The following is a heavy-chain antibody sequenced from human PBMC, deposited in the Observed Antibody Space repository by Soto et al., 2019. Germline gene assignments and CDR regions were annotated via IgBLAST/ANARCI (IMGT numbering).Heavy chain of an antibody. V-gene: IGHV4-59*01. CDR3: ARGTIFGGTFDI. J-gene: IGHJ3*02. CDR2: SYSSATT. D-gene: IGHD3-3*01. Sequence: QVQLQESGPGLVKPSETLSLTCTVSGASINSFYCSWIRQTPGRGLEWIGYSYSSATTNYNPSLKSRGTISGDTSKHQCSLRLTSVTAADSGVYYCARGTIFGGTFDIWGRGRMVTVSS. CDR1: GASINSFY.